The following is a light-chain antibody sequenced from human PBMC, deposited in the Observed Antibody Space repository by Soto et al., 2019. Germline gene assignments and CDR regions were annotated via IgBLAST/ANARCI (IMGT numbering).Light chain of an antibody. Sequence: EIVMTQSPATLSVSPGERATLSCRASQSVSSNLASYQQKPGQAPRLLIYGASTRATGIPARFSGSGSGTEFTLTISVLQSEDFAVYYCQQYNNWPPWTVGQGTKVEIK. J-gene: IGKJ1*01. CDR2: GAS. CDR1: QSVSSN. V-gene: IGKV3-15*01. CDR3: QQYNNWPPWT.